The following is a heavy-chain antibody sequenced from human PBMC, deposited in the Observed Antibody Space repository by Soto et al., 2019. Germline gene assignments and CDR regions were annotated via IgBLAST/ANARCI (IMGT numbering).Heavy chain of an antibody. V-gene: IGHV3-23*01. J-gene: IGHJ4*02. Sequence: VGSLRLSCAASGFTFSSYAMSWVRQAPGKGLEWVSAISGSGGSTYYADSVKGRFTISRDNSKNTLYLQMNSLRAEDTAVYYCAKDQYYDSSGYQDYWGQGTLVTVSS. CDR1: GFTFSSYA. D-gene: IGHD3-22*01. CDR3: AKDQYYDSSGYQDY. CDR2: ISGSGGST.